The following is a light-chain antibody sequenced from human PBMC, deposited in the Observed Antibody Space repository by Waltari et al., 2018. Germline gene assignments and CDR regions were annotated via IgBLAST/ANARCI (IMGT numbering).Light chain of an antibody. CDR1: QLGAEY. Sequence: SYELTQPPSVSVSPGQTASITCSGDQLGAEYVCWYQQKSGQSPILVIYDDSKRPSGIPERFSGSNSGNTATLTISGTQAIDEADYYCQTWDSTTSVVFGGGTKLTVL. CDR3: QTWDSTTSVV. CDR2: DDS. J-gene: IGLJ2*01. V-gene: IGLV3-1*01.